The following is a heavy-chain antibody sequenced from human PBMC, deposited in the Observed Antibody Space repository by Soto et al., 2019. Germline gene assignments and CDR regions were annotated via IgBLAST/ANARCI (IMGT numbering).Heavy chain of an antibody. CDR2: IYSGGST. J-gene: IGHJ6*03. V-gene: IGHV3-53*04. D-gene: IGHD2-15*01. CDR3: ARDRRGYCRGGSCWPCYYYMDV. Sequence: EVQLVESGGGLVQPGGSLRLSCAASGFTVSSNYMSWVRQAPGKGLEWVSVIYSGGSTYYADSVKGRFTISRHNSKNKLYLQMNSLSAEDTAEYYCARDRRGYCRGGSCWPCYYYMDVWGKGTTVNVSS. CDR1: GFTVSSNY.